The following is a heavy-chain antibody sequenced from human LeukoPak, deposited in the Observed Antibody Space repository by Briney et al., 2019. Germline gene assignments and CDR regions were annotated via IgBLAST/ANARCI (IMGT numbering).Heavy chain of an antibody. CDR2: IWYDGGNK. J-gene: IGHJ5*02. Sequence: GRSLRLSCAASGFTFSSYGMHWVRQSPGKGLEWVAIIWYDGGNKYFAESVMGRFTISKDNSKNTVDLQMNSLRIEDTGVYYCARAGIDNALDPWGQGTQVTVSS. V-gene: IGHV3-33*01. CDR3: ARAGIDNALDP. CDR1: GFTFSSYG. D-gene: IGHD2-2*01.